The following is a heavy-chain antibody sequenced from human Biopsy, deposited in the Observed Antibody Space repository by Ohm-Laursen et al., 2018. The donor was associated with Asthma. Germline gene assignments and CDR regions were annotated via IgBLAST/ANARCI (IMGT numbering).Heavy chain of an antibody. CDR3: ARVFESSEWGPFYHFGLDV. Sequence: LRLSCSASGFSFSDYYMTWMRQAPGKGLEWVSSISSSGSTTYPAESVKGRFTISRDNAQKSLFLQMGSLRAEDTAIYYCARVFESSEWGPFYHFGLDVWGQGTTVAVSS. CDR2: ISSSGSTT. V-gene: IGHV3-11*01. J-gene: IGHJ6*02. D-gene: IGHD6-25*01. CDR1: GFSFSDYY.